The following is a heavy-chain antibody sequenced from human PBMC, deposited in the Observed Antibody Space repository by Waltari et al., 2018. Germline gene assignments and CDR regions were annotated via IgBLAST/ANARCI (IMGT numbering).Heavy chain of an antibody. D-gene: IGHD7-27*01. J-gene: IGHJ6*02. CDR2: INQDGSDK. CDR3: ARYDLGPYYYYGMDV. CDR1: GFTFSTYW. Sequence: EVQLVESGGGLVQPGGSLRLSCAASGFTFSTYWMSWVRQAPGKGLEWVANINQDGSDKYYVDSVKGRFTISRDNAKNSLYLQMNSLRPEDTAVYYCARYDLGPYYYYGMDVWGQGTTVTVFS. V-gene: IGHV3-7*01.